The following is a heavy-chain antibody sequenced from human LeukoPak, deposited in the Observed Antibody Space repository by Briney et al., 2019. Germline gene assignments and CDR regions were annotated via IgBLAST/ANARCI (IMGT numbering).Heavy chain of an antibody. J-gene: IGHJ1*01. CDR3: VKDLMRNRWFGES. D-gene: IGHD3-10*01. V-gene: IGHV3-30*02. CDR2: IRYDGNDK. CDR1: GFTFSYYG. Sequence: GGSLRLSCAASGFTFSYYGMHWVRQAPGKGLEWMAFIRYDGNDKFYADSVKGGFTISSDTSKNIRFLQMNIPTPEAVVIYYCVKDLMRNRWFGESRGQGTLVTVSS.